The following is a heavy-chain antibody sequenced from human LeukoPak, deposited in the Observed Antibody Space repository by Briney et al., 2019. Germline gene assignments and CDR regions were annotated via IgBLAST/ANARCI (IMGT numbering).Heavy chain of an antibody. CDR3: AREVYCSGGSCYPSD. J-gene: IGHJ4*02. D-gene: IGHD2-15*01. CDR1: GGSISSGGYY. CDR2: IYHSGST. Sequence: PSETLSLTCSVSGGSISSGGYYWSWIRQPPGKGLEWIGYIYHSGSTYYNPSLKSRVTISVDTSKNQFSLKLSSVTAADTAVYYCAREVYCSGGSCYPSDWGQGTLVTVSS. V-gene: IGHV4-30-2*01.